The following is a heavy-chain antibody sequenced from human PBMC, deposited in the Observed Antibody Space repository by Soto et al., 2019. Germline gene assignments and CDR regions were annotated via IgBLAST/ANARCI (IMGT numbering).Heavy chain of an antibody. CDR1: GGSISSYY. CDR3: ARDGGMGGYDWDACDI. Sequence: QVQLQESGPGLVKPSETLSLTCTVSGGSISSYYWSWIRQPPGKGLEWIGYIYYSGSTNYDHSLKRRVTISVDTSKNQFSLKLSSGTAADTAVYYCARDGGMGGYDWDACDIWGQGTIVTVSS. D-gene: IGHD5-12*01. CDR2: IYYSGST. V-gene: IGHV4-59*01. J-gene: IGHJ3*02.